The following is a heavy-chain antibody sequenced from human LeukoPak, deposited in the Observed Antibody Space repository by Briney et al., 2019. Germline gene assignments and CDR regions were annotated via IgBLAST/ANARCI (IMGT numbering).Heavy chain of an antibody. D-gene: IGHD3-10*01. CDR1: GFTFSSYA. Sequence: GGSLRLSCAVSGFTFSSYAMSWVRQAPGKGLEWVSAVSGSGGSTYYADSVKGRFTISRDNSKNTLHLQMNSLRAEDTAVYYCAKAMAPFYDYFDYWGQGALVTVPS. CDR2: VSGSGGST. CDR3: AKAMAPFYDYFDY. J-gene: IGHJ4*02. V-gene: IGHV3-23*01.